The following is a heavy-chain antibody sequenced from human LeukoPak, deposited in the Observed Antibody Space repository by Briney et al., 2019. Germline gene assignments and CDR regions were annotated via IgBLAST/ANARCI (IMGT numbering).Heavy chain of an antibody. CDR1: GGSISGYI. CDR2: IYDNGNT. J-gene: IGHJ3*02. Sequence: SETLSLTCTVSGGSISGYIWSWIRQPPGKGLEWIAYIYDNGNTNYNPSLKSRVTIALDTSKTQFSLRLNSVTAADTAVYYCVRDPGLEYSSSPRKIGAFDIWGQGTMVTVSS. CDR3: VRDPGLEYSSSPRKIGAFDI. V-gene: IGHV4-59*12. D-gene: IGHD6-6*01.